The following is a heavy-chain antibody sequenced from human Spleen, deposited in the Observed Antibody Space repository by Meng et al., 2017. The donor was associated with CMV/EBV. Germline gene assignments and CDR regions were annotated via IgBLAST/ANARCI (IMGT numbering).Heavy chain of an antibody. J-gene: IGHJ4*02. CDR3: ARYGVVAAMDY. CDR1: GFTFRTYW. D-gene: IGHD1-26*01. Sequence: SCAASGFTFRTYWMTWVRQAAGKGLEWVANIKPDGSEIHYVDSVKGRFTISRDNAKNSLYLQLNSLRGEDAAMYYCARYGVVAAMDYWGQGTLVTVSS. CDR2: IKPDGSEI. V-gene: IGHV3-7*01.